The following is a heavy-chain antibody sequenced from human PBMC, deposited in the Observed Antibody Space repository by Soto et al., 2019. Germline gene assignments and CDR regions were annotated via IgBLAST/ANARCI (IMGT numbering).Heavy chain of an antibody. CDR3: TTVFRRSTPEPALGVHLGELSLNSDAFDI. V-gene: IGHV3-15*01. D-gene: IGHD3-16*02. Sequence: PGGSLRLSCAASGFTFSNAWMSWVRQAPGKGLEWVGRIKSKTDGGTTDYAAPVKGRFTISRDDSKNTLYLQMNSLKTEDTAVYYCTTVFRRSTPEPALGVHLGELSLNSDAFDIWGQGTMVTVAS. J-gene: IGHJ3*02. CDR2: IKSKTDGGTT. CDR1: GFTFSNAW.